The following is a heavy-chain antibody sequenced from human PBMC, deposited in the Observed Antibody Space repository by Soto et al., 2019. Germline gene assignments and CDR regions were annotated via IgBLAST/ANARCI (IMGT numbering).Heavy chain of an antibody. D-gene: IGHD5-18*01. V-gene: IGHV4-59*01. CDR2: ISYSGST. J-gene: IGHJ6*02. CDR1: GDTINNGV. CDR3: ARARQRDTGRGLDV. Sequence: SETLCRSCTMAGDTINNGVWNWIRQTPGKGLEWIGYISYSGSTSYNPSLQSRVTISSDTSKNHFSLKLSSVTAADTAVYYCARARQRDTGRGLDVWGQGTTVT.